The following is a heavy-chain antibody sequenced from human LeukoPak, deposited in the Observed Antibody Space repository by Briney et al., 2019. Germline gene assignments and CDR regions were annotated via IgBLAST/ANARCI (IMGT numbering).Heavy chain of an antibody. D-gene: IGHD3-3*01. Sequence: ASVKVSCKGSGYTFISYGISWVGQAPGQGLEWMGCISADNGNTNYAQKLQGRVTVTTVTYRSTAYMELRSLRSDDTAVYYCARVHIRAPTYDFWSGSRYGLDVWGQGTTVTVSS. J-gene: IGHJ6*02. V-gene: IGHV1-18*01. CDR3: ARVHIRAPTYDFWSGSRYGLDV. CDR2: ISADNGNT. CDR1: GYTFISYG.